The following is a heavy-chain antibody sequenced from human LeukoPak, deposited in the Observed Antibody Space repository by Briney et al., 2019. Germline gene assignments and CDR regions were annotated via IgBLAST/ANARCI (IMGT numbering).Heavy chain of an antibody. Sequence: PSETLSLTCTVSGGSISSYYWSWIRQPPGKGLEWIGYIYTSGSTNYNPSLKSRVTISVDTSKNQFSLKLSSVTAADTAVYYCARGGYCSGGSCYSGFFPQRPKSVHNGFDPWGQGTLVTVSS. J-gene: IGHJ5*02. CDR3: ARGGYCSGGSCYSGFFPQRPKSVHNGFDP. CDR1: GGSISSYY. V-gene: IGHV4-4*09. CDR2: IYTSGST. D-gene: IGHD2-15*01.